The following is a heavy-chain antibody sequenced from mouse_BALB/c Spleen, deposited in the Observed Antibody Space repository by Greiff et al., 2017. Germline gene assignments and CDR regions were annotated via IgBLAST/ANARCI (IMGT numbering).Heavy chain of an antibody. Sequence: DVMLVESGGGLVQPGGSLKLSCAASGFTFSSYGMSWVRQTPDKRLELVATINSNGGSTYYPDSVKGRFTISRDNAKNTLYLQMSSLKSEDTAMYYCARDNYGSSYDWYFDVWGAGTTVTVSS. D-gene: IGHD1-1*01. CDR1: GFTFSSYG. V-gene: IGHV5-6-3*01. CDR3: ARDNYGSSYDWYFDV. J-gene: IGHJ1*01. CDR2: INSNGGST.